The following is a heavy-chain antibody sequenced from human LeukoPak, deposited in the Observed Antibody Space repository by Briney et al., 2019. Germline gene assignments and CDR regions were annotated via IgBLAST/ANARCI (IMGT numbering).Heavy chain of an antibody. CDR1: GFTFSDYY. J-gene: IGHJ4*02. CDR2: ISSSGSTI. CDR3: AREAYRTGSYYFDY. V-gene: IGHV3-11*01. D-gene: IGHD1-26*01. Sequence: PGGSLRLSCAASGFTFSDYYMSWIRQAPGKGLEWVSYISSSGSTIYYADSVKGRFTISRDNAKNPLYLQMNSLRAEDTAVYYCAREAYRTGSYYFDYWGQGTLVTVSS.